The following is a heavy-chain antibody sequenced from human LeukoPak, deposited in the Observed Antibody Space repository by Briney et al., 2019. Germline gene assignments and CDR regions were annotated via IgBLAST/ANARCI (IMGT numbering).Heavy chain of an antibody. CDR2: ISSSSSYI. Sequence: GGSLLLSCAASGFTFSSYSMNWVRQAPGKGLEWVSSISSSSSYIYYADSVKGRFTVSRDNAKNSLYLQMNSLRAEDTAVYYCARDPGILSYDYWGQGTLVTVSS. J-gene: IGHJ4*02. D-gene: IGHD2-15*01. CDR3: ARDPGILSYDY. CDR1: GFTFSSYS. V-gene: IGHV3-21*01.